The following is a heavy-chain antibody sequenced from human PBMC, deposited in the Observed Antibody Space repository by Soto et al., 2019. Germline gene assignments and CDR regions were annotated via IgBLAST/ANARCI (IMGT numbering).Heavy chain of an antibody. D-gene: IGHD6-6*01. V-gene: IGHV4-31*03. CDR2: IYDSESA. Sequence: QVQLQESGPGLVKPSQTLSLTCNVSGESISSGGYYWSWIRHHPRKGLEWIGYIYDSESAYYNPSLKRRVTTSMDTSKNHCAMRLSSVTDADTAVYYCARASSSSSAADYWGQGTLVTVSS. J-gene: IGHJ4*02. CDR3: ARASSSSSAADY. CDR1: GESISSGGYY.